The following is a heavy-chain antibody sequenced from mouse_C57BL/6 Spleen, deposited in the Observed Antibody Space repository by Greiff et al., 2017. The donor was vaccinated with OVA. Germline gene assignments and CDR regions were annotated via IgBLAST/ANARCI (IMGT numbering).Heavy chain of an antibody. CDR3: TTGWLLFYYAMDY. D-gene: IGHD2-3*01. J-gene: IGHJ4*01. CDR1: GFNIKDDY. CDR2: IDPENGDT. Sequence: EVKLMESGAELVRPGASVKLSCTASGFNIKDDYMHWVKQRPEQGLEWIGWIDPENGDTEYASKFQGKATITADTSSNTAYLQLSSLTSEDTAVYYCTTGWLLFYYAMDYWGQGTSVTVSS. V-gene: IGHV14-4*01.